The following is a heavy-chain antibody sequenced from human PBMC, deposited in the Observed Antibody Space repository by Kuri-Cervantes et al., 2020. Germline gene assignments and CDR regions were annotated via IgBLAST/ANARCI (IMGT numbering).Heavy chain of an antibody. CDR2: IDPGKGET. CDR3: ARGGSGRTSWVDS. J-gene: IGHJ5*01. Sequence: ASVKVSCKASGYAFNIYAIHLVRQGPGQRLEWMGWIDPGKGETKYSERFQHRVTFTRDSFANTVYMDLNSLTSEDATKYYCARGGSGRTSWVDSWGQGTLVTVSS. CDR1: GYAFNIYA. D-gene: IGHD1/OR15-1a*01. V-gene: IGHV1-3*01.